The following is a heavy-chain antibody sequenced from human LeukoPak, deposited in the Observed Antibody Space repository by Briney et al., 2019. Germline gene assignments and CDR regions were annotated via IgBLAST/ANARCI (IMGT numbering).Heavy chain of an antibody. Sequence: AETLSLTCTVSGASVSSGGYYWSWLRQPPGKGLEWIGYIYYSESNIYNPSLKSRVTISVDTSKHQFSLNVSSVTAADTAVYYCARRGGSGRSFDYWGQGTLVTVSS. J-gene: IGHJ4*02. CDR2: IYYSESN. V-gene: IGHV4-61*08. D-gene: IGHD3-10*01. CDR3: ARRGGSGRSFDY. CDR1: GASVSSGGYY.